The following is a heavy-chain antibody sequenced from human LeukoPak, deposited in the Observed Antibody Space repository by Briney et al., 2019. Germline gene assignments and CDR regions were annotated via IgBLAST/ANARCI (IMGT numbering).Heavy chain of an antibody. D-gene: IGHD6-19*01. V-gene: IGHV3-48*01. CDR3: ARVVGQWLVYYYYYMDV. J-gene: IGHJ6*03. Sequence: GGSLRLSCAASGYTFSSYSMNWVRKAPGKGLEWVSYISSSSSTIYYADSVKGRFTISRDNAKNSLYLQMNSLRAEDTAVYYCARVVGQWLVYYYYYMDVWGKGTTVTVSS. CDR1: GYTFSSYS. CDR2: ISSSSSTI.